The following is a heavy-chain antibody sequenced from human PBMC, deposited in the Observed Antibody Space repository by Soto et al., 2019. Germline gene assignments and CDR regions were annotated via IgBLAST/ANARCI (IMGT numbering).Heavy chain of an antibody. Sequence: ASVKVSCKTSGYTSTNYGMHWVRQAPGQRLEWMGWINAGSGNTKYSQKFQGRITITRDTSASTVYMELSSLRSEDTAVYYCANDIIIRRAPKGLHYWGKRVLLTLSS. CDR1: GYTSTNYG. V-gene: IGHV1-3*01. CDR2: INAGSGNT. J-gene: IGHJ4*02. CDR3: ANDIIIRRAPKGLHY. D-gene: IGHD3-22*01.